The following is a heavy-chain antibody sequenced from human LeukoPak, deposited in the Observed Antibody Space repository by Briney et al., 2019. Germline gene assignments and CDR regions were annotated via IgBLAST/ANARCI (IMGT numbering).Heavy chain of an antibody. J-gene: IGHJ4*02. CDR2: ISSSSSYI. D-gene: IGHD3-16*02. CDR3: ARDMHSSSYDYIWGSYRSIDY. V-gene: IGHV3-21*01. Sequence: GGSLRLSCAASGFTFSSYSMNWVRQAPGKGLEWVPSISSSSSYIYYADSVKGRFTISRDNAKNSLYLQMNSLRAEDTAVYYCARDMHSSSYDYIWGSYRSIDYWGQGTLVTVSS. CDR1: GFTFSSYS.